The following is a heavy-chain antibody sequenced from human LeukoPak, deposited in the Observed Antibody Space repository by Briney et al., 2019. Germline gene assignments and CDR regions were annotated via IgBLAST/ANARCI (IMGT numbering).Heavy chain of an antibody. CDR1: GYTFTSYY. D-gene: IGHD3-10*01. CDR2: INPSGGST. CDR3: AMEQRGSGSYGHYYYYMDV. Sequence: ASVKVSCKASGYTFTSYYMHWVRQAPGQGLEWMGIINPSGGSTSYAQKFQGRVTMTRDMSTSTVYMELSSLRSEDTAVYYCAMEQRGSGSYGHYYYYMDVWGKGTTVTVSS. V-gene: IGHV1-46*01. J-gene: IGHJ6*03.